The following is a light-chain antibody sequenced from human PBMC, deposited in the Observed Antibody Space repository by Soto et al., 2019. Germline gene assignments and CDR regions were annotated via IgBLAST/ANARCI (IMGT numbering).Light chain of an antibody. Sequence: AIQLTQSPSSLSASVGDRVTITCRASQGISSALAWYQQKPGKAPKLLIYDASSLESGVPSRFSGSGSGTDFTLTISSLQPEDFATYYCQQFNSYPHSWTCGQGTKVEIK. J-gene: IGKJ1*01. V-gene: IGKV1-13*02. CDR3: QQFNSYPHSWT. CDR1: QGISSA. CDR2: DAS.